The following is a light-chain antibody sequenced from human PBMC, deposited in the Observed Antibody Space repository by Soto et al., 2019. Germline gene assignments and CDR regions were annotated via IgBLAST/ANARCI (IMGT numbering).Light chain of an antibody. CDR1: QSISTW. V-gene: IGKV1-5*01. CDR2: DAS. Sequence: QMTQSPSTLSASVGDRVTITCRASQSISTWLAWYQQKPGKAPKLLIYDASTLQSGVPSRFSGSGSGTELTLTITNLQPDDFATYYCQQYNSTPTFGQGTKVEVK. CDR3: QQYNSTPT. J-gene: IGKJ1*01.